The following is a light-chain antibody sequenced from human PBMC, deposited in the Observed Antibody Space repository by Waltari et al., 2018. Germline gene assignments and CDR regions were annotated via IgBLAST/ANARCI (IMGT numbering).Light chain of an antibody. Sequence: DIQMTQSPSSVSASVGDRVTITCRASQGINTWLAWYQQKPGKAPKLLIYTTSSLQTGXXSXXXGSGSGXXXXLTXXXXXXEDFATYXXQQXNSXXXTXGQGTXVEVK. CDR1: QGINTW. CDR2: TTS. V-gene: IGKV1-12*01. CDR3: QQXNSXXXT. J-gene: IGKJ1*01.